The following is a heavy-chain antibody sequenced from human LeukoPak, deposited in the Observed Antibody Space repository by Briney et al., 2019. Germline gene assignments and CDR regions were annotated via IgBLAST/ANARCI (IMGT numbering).Heavy chain of an antibody. CDR2: IWYDGSNK. CDR1: GFTSSSYG. V-gene: IGHV3-33*01. Sequence: PGGSLRLSCAASGFTSSSYGMHWVRQAPGKGLEWVAVIWYDGSNKYYADSVKGRFTISRDNSKNTLYLQMNSLRAEDTAVYYCARSYCSGGSCYSENWFDPWGQGTLVTVSS. CDR3: ARSYCSGGSCYSENWFDP. D-gene: IGHD2-15*01. J-gene: IGHJ5*02.